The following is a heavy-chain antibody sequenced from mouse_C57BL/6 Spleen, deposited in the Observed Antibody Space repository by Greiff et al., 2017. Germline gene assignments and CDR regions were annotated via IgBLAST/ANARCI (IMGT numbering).Heavy chain of an antibody. CDR3: AVGSSDWYFDV. CDR2: IYPGDGDT. D-gene: IGHD1-1*01. CDR1: GYAFSSYW. V-gene: IGHV1-80*01. Sequence: VKLMESGAELVKPGASVKISCKASGYAFSSYWMNWVKQRPGKGLEWIGQIYPGDGDTNYNGKFKGKATLTADKSSSTAYMQLSSLTSEDTAVYFCAVGSSDWYFDVWGTGTTVTVSS. J-gene: IGHJ1*03.